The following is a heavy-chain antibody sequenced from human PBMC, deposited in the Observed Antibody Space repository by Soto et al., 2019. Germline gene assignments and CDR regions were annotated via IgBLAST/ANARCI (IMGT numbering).Heavy chain of an antibody. CDR3: ARACMVRGVRCSSDRGFDP. Sequence: QVQLVQSGAEVKKPGASVKVSCKASGYTFTGYYMHWVRQAPGQGLEWMGWINPNSGGTNYAQKFQGWVTMTRDTSISTAYMELSRLRSDDTAVYYCARACMVRGVRCSSDRGFDPWGQGTLVTVSS. D-gene: IGHD3-10*01. V-gene: IGHV1-2*04. J-gene: IGHJ5*02. CDR2: INPNSGGT. CDR1: GYTFTGYY.